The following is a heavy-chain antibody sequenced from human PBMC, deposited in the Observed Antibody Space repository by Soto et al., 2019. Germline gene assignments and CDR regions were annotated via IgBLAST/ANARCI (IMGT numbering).Heavy chain of an antibody. CDR1: GYEFTTYG. Sequence: QAHLVQSGAEVKNPGASVKVSCKGSGYEFTTYGITWVRQAPGQGLEWMAWISAHNGNTNYAPNLQGRVTVTRDTSTSTAYIELRSLRSDDTAVYYCARGRYGDYWGQGALVTVSS. CDR2: ISAHNGNT. V-gene: IGHV1-18*01. D-gene: IGHD1-1*01. CDR3: ARGRYGDY. J-gene: IGHJ4*02.